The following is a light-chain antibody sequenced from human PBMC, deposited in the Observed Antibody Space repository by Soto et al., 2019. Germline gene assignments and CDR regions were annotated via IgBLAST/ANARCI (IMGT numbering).Light chain of an antibody. CDR2: DVS. CDR1: SSDVGDYNY. Sequence: QSALTQPASVSGSPGQSITISCTGTSSDVGDYNYVSWYQQHPGKAPKLMIYDVSNRPSGVSNRFSGSKSGSTASLTISGLQAEDGADYYCSSYSTSTTRVFGTGTKVTV. J-gene: IGLJ1*01. CDR3: SSYSTSTTRV. V-gene: IGLV2-14*01.